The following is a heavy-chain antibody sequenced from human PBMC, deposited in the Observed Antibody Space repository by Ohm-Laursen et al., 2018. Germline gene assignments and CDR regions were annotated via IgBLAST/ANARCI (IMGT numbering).Heavy chain of an antibody. V-gene: IGHV1-2*02. CDR1: GYTFTGYY. Sequence: GASVKVSCKASGYTFTGYYMHWVRQAPGQGLEWMGWINPNSGGTNYAQKFQGRVTMTRDTSISTAYMELSRLRSDDTAVYYCARAHPLGTQGYGMDVWGQGTTVTVSS. CDR3: ARAHPLGTQGYGMDV. J-gene: IGHJ6*02. CDR2: INPNSGGT. D-gene: IGHD7-27*01.